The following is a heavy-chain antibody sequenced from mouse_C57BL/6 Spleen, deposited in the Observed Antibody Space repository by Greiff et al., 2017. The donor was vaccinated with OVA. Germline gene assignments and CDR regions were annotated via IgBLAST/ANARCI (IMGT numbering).Heavy chain of an antibody. J-gene: IGHJ2*01. CDR3: ASGENSSGSFDY. Sequence: EVQLQQSGPVLVKPGASVKMSCKASGYTFTDYYMNWVKQSHGKSLEWIGVINPYNGGTSYNQKFKGKATLTVDKSSSTAYMELNSLTSEDSAVYYCASGENSSGSFDYWGQGTTLTVSS. D-gene: IGHD3-2*02. CDR1: GYTFTDYY. V-gene: IGHV1-19*01. CDR2: INPYNGGT.